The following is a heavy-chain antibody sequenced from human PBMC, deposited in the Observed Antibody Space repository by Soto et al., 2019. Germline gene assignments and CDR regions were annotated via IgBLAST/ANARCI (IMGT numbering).Heavy chain of an antibody. CDR2: IKQDGSEK. CDR1: GFTFSSYW. V-gene: IGHV3-7*01. Sequence: GGSLSLSCAASGFTFSSYWMSWVRQAPGKGLEWVANIKQDGSEKYYVDSVKGRFTISRDNAKNSLYLQMNSLRAEDTAVYYCAREDIVVVPAAIDYYYYGMDVWGQGTTVTVSS. J-gene: IGHJ6*02. D-gene: IGHD2-2*02. CDR3: AREDIVVVPAAIDYYYYGMDV.